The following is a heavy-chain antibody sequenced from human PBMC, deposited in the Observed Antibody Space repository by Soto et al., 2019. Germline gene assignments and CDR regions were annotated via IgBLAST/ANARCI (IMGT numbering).Heavy chain of an antibody. V-gene: IGHV4-34*01. D-gene: IGHD3-22*01. CDR1: GGSFSGYY. J-gene: IGHJ4*02. CDR2: INHSGST. Sequence: SETLSLTCAVYGGSFSGYYWSWIRQPPGKGLEWIGEINHSGSTNYNPSLKSRVTISVDTSKNQFSLKLSSVTAADTAVYYCARDHYYDSSGSNTGDYFDYWGQGTLVTGSS. CDR3: ARDHYYDSSGSNTGDYFDY.